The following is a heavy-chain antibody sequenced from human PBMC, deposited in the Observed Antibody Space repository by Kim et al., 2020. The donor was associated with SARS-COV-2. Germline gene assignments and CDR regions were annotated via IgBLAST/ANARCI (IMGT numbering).Heavy chain of an antibody. J-gene: IGHJ4*02. D-gene: IGHD6-13*01. V-gene: IGHV1-69*13. Sequence: SVKVSCKASGGTFSSYAISWVRQAPGQGLEWMGGIIPIFGTANYAQKFQGRVTITADESTSTAYMELSSLRSEDTAVYYCARDMAAGTLDGLYFDYWGQGTLVTVSS. CDR3: ARDMAAGTLDGLYFDY. CDR1: GGTFSSYA. CDR2: IIPIFGTA.